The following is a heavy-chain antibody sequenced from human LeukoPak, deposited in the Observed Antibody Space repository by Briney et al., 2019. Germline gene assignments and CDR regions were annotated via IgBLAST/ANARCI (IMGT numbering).Heavy chain of an antibody. CDR3: ARGVLLTPGIAAARPDY. V-gene: IGHV4-39*02. D-gene: IGHD6-13*01. Sequence: SETLSLTCTVSGGSIRDSNYYWGWVRQPPGKGLEWIGTVYYNGATRYNPSLKSRITMSVATSKNQFSLKLSSVTAADTAVYYCARGVLLTPGIAAARPDYWGQGTLVTVSS. CDR2: VYYNGAT. CDR1: GGSIRDSNYY. J-gene: IGHJ4*02.